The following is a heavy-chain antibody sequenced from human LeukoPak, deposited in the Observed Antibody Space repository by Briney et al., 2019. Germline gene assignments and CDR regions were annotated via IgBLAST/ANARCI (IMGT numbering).Heavy chain of an antibody. CDR2: ISYDGSNK. CDR1: GFTFSSYA. D-gene: IGHD2-21*02. J-gene: IGHJ4*02. Sequence: GGSLRLSCAASGFTFSSYAMHWVRQAPGKGLEWVAVISYDGSNKYYADSVKGRFTISRDNSKNTLYLQMNSLRAEDTALYYCAKSPTYCGSDCYSTFDYWGQGNLVTVSS. V-gene: IGHV3-30*04. CDR3: AKSPTYCGSDCYSTFDY.